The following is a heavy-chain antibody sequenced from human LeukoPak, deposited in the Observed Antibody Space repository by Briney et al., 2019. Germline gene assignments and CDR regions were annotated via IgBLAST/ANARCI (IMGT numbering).Heavy chain of an antibody. J-gene: IGHJ4*02. D-gene: IGHD3-22*01. V-gene: IGHV3-30*02. CDR3: AKARAGNYYYDSSDY. CDR1: GFTLSDYV. CDR2: LHYDGIKK. Sequence: GGSLRLSCSASGFTLSDYVMHWVRQAPGKGLEWVASLHYDGIKKYYAGSVKGRFTISRDNSKNTLYLQMNSLRVEDTAVYYCAKARAGNYYYDSSDYWGQGTLVTVSS.